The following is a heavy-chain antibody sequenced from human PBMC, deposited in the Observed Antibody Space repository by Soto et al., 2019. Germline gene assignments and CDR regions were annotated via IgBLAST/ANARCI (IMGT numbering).Heavy chain of an antibody. CDR3: ARSSGSYYPFDY. D-gene: IGHD3-10*01. CDR1: GGTFSSYA. Sequence: GASVKVSCKASGGTFSSYAISWVRQAPGQGLEWMGGIIPIFGTANYAQKFQGRVTITADESTSTAYMELSSLRSEDTAVYYCARSSGSYYPFDYWGQGTLVTVSS. V-gene: IGHV1-69*13. CDR2: IIPIFGTA. J-gene: IGHJ4*02.